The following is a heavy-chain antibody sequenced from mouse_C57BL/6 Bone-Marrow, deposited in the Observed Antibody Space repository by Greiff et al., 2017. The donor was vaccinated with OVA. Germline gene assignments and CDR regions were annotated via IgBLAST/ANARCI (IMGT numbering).Heavy chain of an antibody. D-gene: IGHD5-1*01. J-gene: IGHJ4*01. V-gene: IGHV1-7*01. CDR2: INPSSGYT. CDR1: GYTFTSYW. Sequence: VQLQQSGAELAKPGASVKLSCKASGYTFTSYWMHWVKQRPGQGLEWIGYINPSSGYTKYNQKFKDKATLTADKSSSTAYMQLSRLTYEDSAVYYCASIGSTYYYAMDYWGQGTSVTVSS. CDR3: ASIGSTYYYAMDY.